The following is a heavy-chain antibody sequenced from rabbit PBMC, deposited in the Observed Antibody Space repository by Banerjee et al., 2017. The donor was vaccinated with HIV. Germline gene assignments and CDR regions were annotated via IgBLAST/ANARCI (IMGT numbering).Heavy chain of an antibody. V-gene: IGHV1S45*01. CDR2: INVFTGMA. Sequence: QQQLVESGGGLVKPEGSLKLSCIASGFSFSNKAVMCWVRQASGKGLEWIACINVFTGMAVYASWTKGRFTFSKTSSTTVTLQVTSLTAADTASFFCARDLAGVIGWNFGWWGQGTLFTVS. J-gene: IGHJ3*01. CDR1: GFSFSNKAV. CDR3: ARDLAGVIGWNFGW. D-gene: IGHD4-1*01.